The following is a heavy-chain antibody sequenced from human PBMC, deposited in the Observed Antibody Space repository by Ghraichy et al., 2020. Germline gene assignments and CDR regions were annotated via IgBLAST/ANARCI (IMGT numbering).Heavy chain of an antibody. J-gene: IGHJ4*02. V-gene: IGHV4-34*01. Sequence: SETLSLTCAVYGGSFSGYYWSWIRQPPGKGLEWIGEINHSGSTNYNPSLKSRVTISVDTSKNQFSLKLSSVTAADTAVYYCARGATLLSSWYYPKIYYFDYWGQGTLVTVSS. CDR2: INHSGST. CDR1: GGSFSGYY. CDR3: ARGATLLSSWYYPKIYYFDY. D-gene: IGHD6-13*01.